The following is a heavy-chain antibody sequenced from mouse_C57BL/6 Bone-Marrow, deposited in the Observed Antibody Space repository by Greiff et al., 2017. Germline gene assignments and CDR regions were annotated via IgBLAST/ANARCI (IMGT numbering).Heavy chain of an antibody. V-gene: IGHV1-52*01. CDR3: AYYYGSSYRYFDV. CDR2: IDPSDSET. Sequence: QVQLQQPGAELVRPGSSVKLSCKASGYTFTSYWMHWVKQRPIQGLEWIGNIDPSDSETHYNQKFKDKATLTVDKSSSTAYMQLSSLTSEDSAVYYCAYYYGSSYRYFDVWGTGTTVTVSS. J-gene: IGHJ1*03. CDR1: GYTFTSYW. D-gene: IGHD1-1*01.